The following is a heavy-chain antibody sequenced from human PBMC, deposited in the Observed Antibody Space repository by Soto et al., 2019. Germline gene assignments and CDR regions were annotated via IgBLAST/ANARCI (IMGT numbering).Heavy chain of an antibody. Sequence: SETLSLICAVYGGSFSGYYWSWIRQTPGKGLEWIGEIDHSGSIKYNPSLESRVSISLDTSRNQFSLKLSSVTAADSAVFYCATGGGAAPGTWGQGTLVTVSS. D-gene: IGHD6-13*01. CDR1: GGSFSGYY. CDR2: IDHSGSI. CDR3: ATGGGAAPGT. V-gene: IGHV4-34*01. J-gene: IGHJ4*02.